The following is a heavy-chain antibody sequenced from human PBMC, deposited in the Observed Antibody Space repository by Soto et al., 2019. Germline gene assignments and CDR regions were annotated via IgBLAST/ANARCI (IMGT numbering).Heavy chain of an antibody. CDR3: ARGRIVVVPAAIRNYFAY. D-gene: IGHD2-2*01. Sequence: QVQLQQWGAGLLKPSETLSLTCAVYGGSFSGYYWSWIRQPPGKGLEWIGEINHSGSTNYNPSLKSRVTISVDTSKNQFSLKLSSVTAADTAVYYCARGRIVVVPAAIRNYFAYWGQGTLVTVSS. V-gene: IGHV4-34*01. CDR1: GGSFSGYY. J-gene: IGHJ4*02. CDR2: INHSGST.